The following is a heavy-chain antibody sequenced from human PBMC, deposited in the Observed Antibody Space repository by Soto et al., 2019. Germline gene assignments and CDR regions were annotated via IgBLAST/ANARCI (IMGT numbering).Heavy chain of an antibody. CDR3: TTPSINYDILTDYFNY. D-gene: IGHD3-9*01. Sequence: EVQLVESGGGLVQPGGSLKLSCAASGFTFSGSAMHWVRQAPGKGLEWVGRIRSKANSDATVYAASVQGRFTISRDDSKNTAYLQMNSLKTGDTAVYYCTTPSINYDILTDYFNYWGQGSLVTVSS. CDR2: IRSKANSDAT. CDR1: GFTFSGSA. V-gene: IGHV3-73*02. J-gene: IGHJ4*02.